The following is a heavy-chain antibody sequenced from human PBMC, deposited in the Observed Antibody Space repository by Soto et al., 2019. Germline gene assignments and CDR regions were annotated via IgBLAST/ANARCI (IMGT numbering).Heavy chain of an antibody. CDR1: GCSISSSSYH. Sequence: SETLSLTCTVAGCSISSSSYHWGWIRQPPGKGLEWIGSIYYSGSTYYNPSLKSRVTISVDTSKNQFSLKLSSVTAADTAVYYCARGYVAAYYYYGMYVWGQGTTVTVSS. CDR3: ARGYVAAYYYYGMYV. CDR2: IYYSGST. V-gene: IGHV4-39*07. D-gene: IGHD3-16*01. J-gene: IGHJ6*02.